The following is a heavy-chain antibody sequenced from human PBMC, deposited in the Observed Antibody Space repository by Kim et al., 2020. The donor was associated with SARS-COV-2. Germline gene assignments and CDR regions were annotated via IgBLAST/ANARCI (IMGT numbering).Heavy chain of an antibody. V-gene: IGHV1-8*01. CDR3: ARGSYGSGSYSLYYYYGMDV. Sequence: ASVKVSCKASGYTFTSYDINWVRQATGQGLEWMGWMNPNSGNTGYAQKFQGRVTMTRNTSISTAYMELSSLRSEDTAVYYCARGSYGSGSYSLYYYYGMDVWGQGTTVTVSS. CDR1: GYTFTSYD. CDR2: MNPNSGNT. J-gene: IGHJ6*02. D-gene: IGHD3-10*01.